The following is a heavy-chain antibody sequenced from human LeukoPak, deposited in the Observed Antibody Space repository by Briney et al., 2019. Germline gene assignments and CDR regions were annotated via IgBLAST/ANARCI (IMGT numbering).Heavy chain of an antibody. CDR3: AYHCSVGSCYGFWFDP. CDR1: GGTFSSYT. J-gene: IGHJ5*02. D-gene: IGHD2-15*01. Sequence: SVKVSRMASGGTFSSYTISWVRQAPGQGLEWMGRIFPILGIANYAQKFQGRVTITADKSTSTVYMELSSLRSEDTAVYYCAYHCSVGSCYGFWFDPWGQGTLVTVSS. CDR2: IFPILGIA. V-gene: IGHV1-69*02.